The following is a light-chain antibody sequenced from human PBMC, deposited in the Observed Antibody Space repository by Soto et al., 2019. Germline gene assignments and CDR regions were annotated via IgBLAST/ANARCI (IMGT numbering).Light chain of an antibody. J-gene: IGLJ2*01. CDR3: SSYTISSTVV. V-gene: IGLV2-14*01. CDR2: EVT. Sequence: QSVLTQPASVSGSPGQSTTISCTGSTTDLGAYDYVSWYQQHPGQVPKLIIFEVTNRPSGVPDRFSGSKSGNTASLTISGLQADDEADYYCSSYTISSTVVFGGGTKLTVL. CDR1: TTDLGAYDY.